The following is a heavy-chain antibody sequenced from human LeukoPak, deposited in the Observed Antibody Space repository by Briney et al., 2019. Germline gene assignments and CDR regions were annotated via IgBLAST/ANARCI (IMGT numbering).Heavy chain of an antibody. V-gene: IGHV3-15*01. CDR2: IKSKSEGGTT. Sequence: PGGSLRLSCAASGFTFSSYSMNWVRQAPGKGLEWVGRIKSKSEGGTTDYAVPVKGRFTISRDDSKNTLYLQMNSLKTEDTAVYYCTKYYDGHDYWGQGTLVTVSS. CDR1: GFTFSSYS. CDR3: TKYYDGHDY. D-gene: IGHD3-22*01. J-gene: IGHJ4*02.